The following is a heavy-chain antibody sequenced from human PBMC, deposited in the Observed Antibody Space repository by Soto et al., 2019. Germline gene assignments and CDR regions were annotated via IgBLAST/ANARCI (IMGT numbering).Heavy chain of an antibody. CDR2: ISAYNGNT. CDR3: ARDLLKGRNYYDSSGYHYYYYGMDV. D-gene: IGHD3-22*01. Sequence: QVQLVQSGAEVKKPGASVKVSCKASGYTFTSYGISWVRQAPGQGLEWMGWISAYNGNTNYAQKLQGRVTMTTDTSTSTAYMELRSLRSDDTAVYYCARDLLKGRNYYDSSGYHYYYYGMDVWGQGTTVTVSS. J-gene: IGHJ6*02. V-gene: IGHV1-18*01. CDR1: GYTFTSYG.